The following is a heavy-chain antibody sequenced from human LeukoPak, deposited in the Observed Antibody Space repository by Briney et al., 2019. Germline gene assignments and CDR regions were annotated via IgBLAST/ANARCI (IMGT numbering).Heavy chain of an antibody. Sequence: SETLSLTCTVSGGSISSYYWSWIRQPPGKGLEWIGYIYYSGSTNYSPSLRSRVTISVDTSKNQFSLRLSSVTAADTAVYYCARGLYYDILTGYYPFDYWGQGTLVTVSS. J-gene: IGHJ4*02. V-gene: IGHV4-59*08. CDR2: IYYSGST. D-gene: IGHD3-9*01. CDR3: ARGLYYDILTGYYPFDY. CDR1: GGSISSYY.